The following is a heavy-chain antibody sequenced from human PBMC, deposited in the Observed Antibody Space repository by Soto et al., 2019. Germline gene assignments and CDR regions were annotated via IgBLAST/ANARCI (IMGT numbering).Heavy chain of an antibody. CDR2: INHSGST. Sequence: SETLSLTCAVCGGSFSGYYWSWIRQPPGKGLEWIGEINHSGSTNYNPSLKSRVTISVDTSKNQFSLKLSSVTAADTAVYYCARGNAPSQSIDYWGQGTLVTVSS. V-gene: IGHV4-34*01. D-gene: IGHD6-19*01. J-gene: IGHJ4*02. CDR3: ARGNAPSQSIDY. CDR1: GGSFSGYY.